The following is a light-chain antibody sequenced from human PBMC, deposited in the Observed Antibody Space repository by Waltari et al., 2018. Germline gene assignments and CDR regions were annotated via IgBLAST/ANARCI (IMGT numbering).Light chain of an antibody. CDR3: SSYTSSTIPV. J-gene: IGLJ1*01. V-gene: IGLV2-14*03. CDR2: DVN. CDR1: SSDVGGYKY. Sequence: QSALTQPASVSGSPGQSITISCTGTSSDVGGYKYVSWYQQHPDKAPKLMLYDVNNRPSGVSNRFSGSKSGNTASLTISSLQAEDEADYYCSSYTSSTIPVFETGTKVTVL.